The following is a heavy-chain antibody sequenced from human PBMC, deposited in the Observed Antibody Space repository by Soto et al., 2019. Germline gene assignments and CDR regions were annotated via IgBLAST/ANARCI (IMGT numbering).Heavy chain of an antibody. Sequence: QVQLVESGGGVVQPGRSLRLCYAASGFTFSSYGMHWVRQAPGKGLEWVAVIWYDGSNKYYADSVKGRFTISRDNSKNTLYLQMNSLRAEDTAVFYCARDGDIVATMGFDYWGQGTLVTVSS. CDR1: GFTFSSYG. J-gene: IGHJ4*02. D-gene: IGHD5-12*01. V-gene: IGHV3-33*01. CDR3: ARDGDIVATMGFDY. CDR2: IWYDGSNK.